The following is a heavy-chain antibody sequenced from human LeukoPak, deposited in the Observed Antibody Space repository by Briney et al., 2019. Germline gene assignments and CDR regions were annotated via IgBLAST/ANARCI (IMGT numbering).Heavy chain of an antibody. CDR2: ISFSVNTK. CDR1: GFTFSSYW. J-gene: IGHJ4*02. Sequence: GGSLRLPCAASGFTFSSYWMHWVRQAPGKGLEWVSYISFSVNTKYYGDSVKGRFTISRDNAKNSLYLQMNSLRAEDTAVYYCAGSLVSGWYFDYWGQGTLVTVSS. CDR3: AGSLVSGWYFDY. V-gene: IGHV3-48*04. D-gene: IGHD2-15*01.